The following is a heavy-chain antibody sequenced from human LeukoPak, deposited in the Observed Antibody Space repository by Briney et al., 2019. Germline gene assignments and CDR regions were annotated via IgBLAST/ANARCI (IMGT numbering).Heavy chain of an antibody. J-gene: IGHJ5*02. CDR1: GYTFTGYY. D-gene: IGHD3-10*01. CDR3: ARDPLRGVNNWFDP. V-gene: IGHV1-2*02. CDR2: IGPNSGGT. Sequence: ASVKVSCKASGYTFTGYYMHWVRQAPGQGLEWMGWIGPNSGGTNYAQKFQGRVTMTRDTSISTAYMELSRLRSDDTAVYYCARDPLRGVNNWFDPWGQGTLVTVSS.